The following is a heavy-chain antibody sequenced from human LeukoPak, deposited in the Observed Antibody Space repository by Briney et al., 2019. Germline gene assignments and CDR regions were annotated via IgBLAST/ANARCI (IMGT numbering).Heavy chain of an antibody. CDR1: GFTFRSYA. CDR3: AKSHYYDSSGYVDY. D-gene: IGHD3-22*01. Sequence: GGSLRLSCAASGFTFRSYAMSWVRQAPGKGLEWVSAISGSGSTYYADSVKGRFTIPRDNSKNTLYLQMNSLRAEDTAVYYCAKSHYYDSSGYVDYWGQGTLVTVSS. V-gene: IGHV3-23*01. CDR2: ISGSGST. J-gene: IGHJ4*02.